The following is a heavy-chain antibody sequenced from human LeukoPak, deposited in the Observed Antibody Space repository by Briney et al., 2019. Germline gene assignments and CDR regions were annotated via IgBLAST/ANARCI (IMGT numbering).Heavy chain of an antibody. J-gene: IGHJ6*02. V-gene: IGHV1-69*04. CDR3: ATLGGSRVYYYCYYGMDV. CDR2: IIPILGIA. D-gene: IGHD1-26*01. CDR1: GGTFSSYA. Sequence: SVKVSCKASGGTFSSYAISWVRQAPGQGLEWMGRIIPILGIANYAQKFQGRVTMTEDTSTDTAYMELSSLRSEDTAVYYCATLGGSRVYYYCYYGMDVWGQGTTVTVSS.